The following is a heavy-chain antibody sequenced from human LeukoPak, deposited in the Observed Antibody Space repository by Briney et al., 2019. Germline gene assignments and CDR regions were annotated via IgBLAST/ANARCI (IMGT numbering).Heavy chain of an antibody. CDR3: ARETVGGNSPYEYYFDY. CDR1: GGSISSYY. V-gene: IGHV4-59*01. J-gene: IGHJ4*02. D-gene: IGHD4-23*01. CDR2: IYYSGST. Sequence: SETLSLTCTVSGGSISSYYWSWIRQPPGKGLEWIGYIYYSGSTNHNPSLKSRVTISVDTSKNQFSLKPSSVTAADTAVYYCARETVGGNSPYEYYFDYWGQGTLVTVSS.